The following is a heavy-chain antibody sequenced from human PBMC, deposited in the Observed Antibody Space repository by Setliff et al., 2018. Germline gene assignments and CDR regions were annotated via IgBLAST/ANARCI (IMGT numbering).Heavy chain of an antibody. CDR1: GYSFTSHY. J-gene: IGHJ3*01. Sequence: ASVKVSCKTSGYSFTSHYMHWVRQAPGQGLEWMGIINPGGLSSSSTQKFEGRFTVSRDNAMNSLYLQMDSLRVDDTAVYYCGRAGKPYGIDVWGQGTMVTVSS. CDR2: INPGGLSS. D-gene: IGHD3-10*01. V-gene: IGHV1-46*01. CDR3: GRAGKPYGIDV.